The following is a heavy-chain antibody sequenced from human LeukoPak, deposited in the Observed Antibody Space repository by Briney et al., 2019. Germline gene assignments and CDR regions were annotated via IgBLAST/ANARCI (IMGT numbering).Heavy chain of an antibody. V-gene: IGHV3-74*01. Sequence: PGGSLRLSCAASAFTFRSYLMLWVPQAPGKGLVWVSSINADGRTTNYADSVKGRFTISRDNAENTLYLQMNSLRAEDTAVYYCARGSPASVWGQGALVTVSS. J-gene: IGHJ4*02. CDR3: ARGSPASV. CDR1: AFTFRSYL. CDR2: INADGRTT. D-gene: IGHD2-2*01.